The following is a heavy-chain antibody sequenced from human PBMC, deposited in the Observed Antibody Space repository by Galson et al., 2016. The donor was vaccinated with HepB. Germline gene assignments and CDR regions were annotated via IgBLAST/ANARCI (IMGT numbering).Heavy chain of an antibody. Sequence: CAISGDSVSSNSAAWTWLRQSPLSGLEWLGRTYYRSKWYNDYAVSVQSRISIHPGTSKNQFSLQLNSVTPEDTAVYYCARVRCSTFRCQNWFDPWGQGTLVTVSS. CDR3: ARVRCSTFRCQNWFDP. V-gene: IGHV6-1*01. CDR2: TYYRSKWYN. J-gene: IGHJ5*02. CDR1: GDSVSSNSAA. D-gene: IGHD2/OR15-2a*01.